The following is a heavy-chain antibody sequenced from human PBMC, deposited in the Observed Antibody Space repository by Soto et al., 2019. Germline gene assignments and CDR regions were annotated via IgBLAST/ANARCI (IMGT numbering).Heavy chain of an antibody. CDR1: GGSISSSSYY. J-gene: IGHJ6*02. D-gene: IGHD6-13*01. V-gene: IGHV4-39*01. CDR3: ASSYSSSWYSHYYYGMDV. CDR2: IYYSGST. Sequence: PSETLSLTCTVSGGSISSSSYYWGWIRQPPGKGLEWIGSIYYSGSTYYNPSLKSRVTISVDTSKNQFSLKLSSVTAADTAVYYCASSYSSSWYSHYYYGMDVWGQGTTVTVSS.